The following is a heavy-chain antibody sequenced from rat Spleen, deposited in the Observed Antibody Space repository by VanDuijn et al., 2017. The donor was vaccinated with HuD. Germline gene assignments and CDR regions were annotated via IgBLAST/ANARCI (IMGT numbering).Heavy chain of an antibody. CDR2: MWRSGST. CDR3: TRDHSYWGSYYPGGFAY. J-gene: IGHJ3*01. V-gene: IGHV2S63*01. D-gene: IGHD1-12*02. Sequence: EVQVKESGPGLVQPSQTLSLTCTVSGISFTDYSVHWVRQPPGKGLEWMGVMWRSGSTEYNSGLKSRLSISRDTSKSQLFLKVNSLQAEDTAIYFCTRDHSYWGSYYPGGFAYWGQGTLVTVSS. CDR1: GISFTDYS.